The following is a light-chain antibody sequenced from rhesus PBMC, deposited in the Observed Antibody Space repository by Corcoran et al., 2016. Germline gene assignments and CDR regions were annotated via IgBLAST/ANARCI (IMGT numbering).Light chain of an antibody. CDR1: QGIGTY. CDR3: LQYNSFPFT. CDR2: VAS. J-gene: IGKJ2*01. Sequence: DIQMTQSPSSLSASVGDRVTITCRASQGIGTYLNWYHQRPGKAPKRRIYVASSLESGVPSRFSGSGSGTDFTLTISSRQPEDVATYYCLQYNSFPFTFGQGTNVEIK. V-gene: IGKV1-43*01.